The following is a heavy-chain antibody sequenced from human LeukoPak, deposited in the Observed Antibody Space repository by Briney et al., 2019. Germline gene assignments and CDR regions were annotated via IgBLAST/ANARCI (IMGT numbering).Heavy chain of an antibody. CDR3: ARYSFGHLFDN. V-gene: IGHV4-59*01. CDR2: IYYSGHT. Sequence: KPSETLSLTCTVSGDSISSYYWSWIRQPPGKGLEWIGYIYYSGHTNYNPSLKSRVTISLDTSKSQFSLKLSSMTAADTAVYYCARYSFGHLFDNWGQGTLVTVSS. CDR1: GDSISSYY. D-gene: IGHD5-18*01. J-gene: IGHJ4*02.